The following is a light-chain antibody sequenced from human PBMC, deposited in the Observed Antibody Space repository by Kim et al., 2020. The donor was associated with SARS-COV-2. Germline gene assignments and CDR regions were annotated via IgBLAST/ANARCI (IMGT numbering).Light chain of an antibody. CDR1: NLGKRY. CDR2: EDK. Sequence: SVSPGQTASITCSGDNLGKRYAFSYHQRPGQSPVLVIYEDKKRPSGIPERFSGSNSGNTATLTISGTQATDEADYYCQAWDSSTAVFGGGTKLTVL. CDR3: QAWDSSTAV. V-gene: IGLV3-1*01. J-gene: IGLJ2*01.